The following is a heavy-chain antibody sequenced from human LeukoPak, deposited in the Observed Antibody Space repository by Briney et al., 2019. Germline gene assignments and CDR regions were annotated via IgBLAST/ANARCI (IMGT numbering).Heavy chain of an antibody. CDR2: ISSSGSTI. V-gene: IGHV3-48*03. J-gene: IGHJ4*02. CDR1: GFIFTNYE. D-gene: IGHD2-2*01. CDR3: ARVNKGYCSATNCSPDSDYGY. Sequence: GGSLRLSCAASGFIFTNYEMNWVRQAPGKGLEWISYISSSGSTIYYADSVKGRFTIPRDNAKNSLYLQMNSLRAEDTAIYYCARVNKGYCSATNCSPDSDYGYWGQGTLVTVSS.